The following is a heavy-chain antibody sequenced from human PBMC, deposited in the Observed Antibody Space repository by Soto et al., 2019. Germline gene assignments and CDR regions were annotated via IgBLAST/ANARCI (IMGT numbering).Heavy chain of an antibody. CDR2: ISGSGGST. Sequence: GSLRLSCAASGFTFSSYAMSWVRQAPGKGLEWVSAISGSGGSTYYADSVKGRFTISRDNSKNTLYLQMNSLRAEDTAVYYCAKDVPPRPGIVEVGNAFDIWGQGTMVTVS. V-gene: IGHV3-23*01. D-gene: IGHD2-2*01. CDR1: GFTFSSYA. J-gene: IGHJ3*02. CDR3: AKDVPPRPGIVEVGNAFDI.